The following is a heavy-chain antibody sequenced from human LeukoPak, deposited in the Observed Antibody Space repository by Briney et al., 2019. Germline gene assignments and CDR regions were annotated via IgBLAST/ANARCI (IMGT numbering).Heavy chain of an antibody. CDR1: GFTFSSYS. CDR3: ARSLDIVVVPAAIGLFDY. Sequence: GGSLRLSCAASGFTFSSYSMSWVRQAPGKGLEWVSSISSSSSYIYYADSVKGRFTISRDNAKNSLYLQMNSLRAEDTAVYYCARSLDIVVVPAAIGLFDYWGQGTLVTVSS. D-gene: IGHD2-2*02. J-gene: IGHJ4*02. CDR2: ISSSSSYI. V-gene: IGHV3-21*01.